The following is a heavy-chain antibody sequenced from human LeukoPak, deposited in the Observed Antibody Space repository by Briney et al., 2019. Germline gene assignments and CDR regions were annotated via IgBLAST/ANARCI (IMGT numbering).Heavy chain of an antibody. CDR3: ARGAVITMIEH. CDR2: IYYSGST. J-gene: IGHJ1*01. CDR1: GGSISSYY. V-gene: IGHV4-59*08. D-gene: IGHD3-22*01. Sequence: SETLSLTCTVSGGSISSYYWSWIRQPPGKGLEWIGYIYYSGSTNYNPSLKSRVTISVDTSKNQLSLKLSSVTAADTAVYYCARGAVITMIEHWGQGTLVTVSS.